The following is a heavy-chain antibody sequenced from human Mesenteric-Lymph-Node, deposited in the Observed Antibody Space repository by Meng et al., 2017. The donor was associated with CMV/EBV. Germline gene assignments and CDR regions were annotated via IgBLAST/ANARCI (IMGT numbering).Heavy chain of an antibody. J-gene: IGHJ4*02. Sequence: GESLKISCAASGFTFSSYWMSWVRQAPGKGLEWVANIKQDGIEKYYVDSVKGRFTISRDNAKNSLYLQMNSLRAEDTAVYYCAREGSSSRGGLDYWGQGTLVTVSS. V-gene: IGHV3-7*01. D-gene: IGHD6-6*01. CDR2: IKQDGIEK. CDR3: AREGSSSRGGLDY. CDR1: GFTFSSYW.